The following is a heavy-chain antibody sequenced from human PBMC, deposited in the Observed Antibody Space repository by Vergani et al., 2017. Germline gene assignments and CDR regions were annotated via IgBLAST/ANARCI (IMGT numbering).Heavy chain of an antibody. CDR3: AKGVGANFDY. Sequence: EVQLVESGGGLVKPGGSLKLSCAASGFTFSSFSINWVRQAPGKGLEWVSAISGSGGSTYYADSVKGRFTISRDNSKNTLYLQMNSLRAEDTAVYYCAKGVGANFDYWGQGTLVTVSS. V-gene: IGHV3-23*04. J-gene: IGHJ4*02. CDR1: GFTFSSFS. CDR2: ISGSGGST. D-gene: IGHD1-26*01.